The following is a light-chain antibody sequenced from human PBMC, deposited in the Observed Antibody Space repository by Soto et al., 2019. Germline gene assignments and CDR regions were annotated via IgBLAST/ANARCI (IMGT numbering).Light chain of an antibody. CDR3: CSYAGHHTSV. CDR1: SSDVGGYNY. J-gene: IGLJ1*01. CDR2: DVS. V-gene: IGLV2-11*01. Sequence: QSVLTQPRSVSGSPGQSVTISCTGTSSDVGGYNYVSWYQQYPGKAPKVTIYDVSKRPSGVPDRFSGSKSGNSASLTISGLQAEDEADYYCCSYAGHHTSVFGTGTKLTVL.